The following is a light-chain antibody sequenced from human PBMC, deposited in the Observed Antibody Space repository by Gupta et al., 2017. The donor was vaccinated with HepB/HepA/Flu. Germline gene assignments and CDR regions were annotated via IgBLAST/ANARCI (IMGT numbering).Light chain of an antibody. Sequence: DIVMTQSPLSLPVTPGEPASISCRSSQSLLHSNGHNYLDWYLKKPGQSPQLLIYSGSNRASGVPDRFSGSGSGTDFTLKISRVEAEDVEVYYCMQDLQTLTFGQGTRLEIK. CDR2: SGS. CDR1: QSLLHSNGHNY. V-gene: IGKV2-28*01. J-gene: IGKJ5*01. CDR3: MQDLQTLT.